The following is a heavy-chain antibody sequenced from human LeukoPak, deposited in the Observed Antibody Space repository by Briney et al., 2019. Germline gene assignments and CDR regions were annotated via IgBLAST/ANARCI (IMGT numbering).Heavy chain of an antibody. CDR3: VKPDSSGWLRYYFDY. Sequence: GGSLRLSCSASGFXFSNYAMHWVRQAPGKGLEYVSAISSDGGGAYYADSVKGRFTISRDNSKNTLYPQMSSLRAADTALYYCVKPDSSGWLRYYFDYWGQGTLVTVSS. CDR2: ISSDGGGA. D-gene: IGHD6-19*01. V-gene: IGHV3-64D*06. CDR1: GFXFSNYA. J-gene: IGHJ4*02.